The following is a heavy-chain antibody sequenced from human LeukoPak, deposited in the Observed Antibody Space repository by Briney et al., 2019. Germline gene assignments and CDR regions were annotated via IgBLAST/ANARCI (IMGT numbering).Heavy chain of an antibody. Sequence: GSLRLSCAASGFTFSSYAMHWVRQAPGKGLEWVAVISYDGSNKYYADSVKGRFTISRDNSKNTLYLQMNSLRAEDTAVYYCARASLIAAAGTVIDYWGQGTLVTVSS. J-gene: IGHJ4*02. CDR3: ARASLIAAAGTVIDY. CDR2: ISYDGSNK. D-gene: IGHD6-13*01. V-gene: IGHV3-30-3*01. CDR1: GFTFSSYA.